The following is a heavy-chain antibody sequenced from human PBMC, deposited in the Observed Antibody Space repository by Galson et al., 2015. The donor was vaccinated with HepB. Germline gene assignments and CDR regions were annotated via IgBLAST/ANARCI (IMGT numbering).Heavy chain of an antibody. CDR3: ARDWIRDGASYYFDY. CDR1: GASIRTLDW. CDR2: IYHSGDA. J-gene: IGHJ4*02. Sequence: LSLTCAVSGASIRTLDWWSWVRQSPGKRLEWIGQIYHSGDANYNPSFKSRVTMSVDMSKNQFSLKLTSVTAADTATYYCARDWIRDGASYYFDYWGQGTLVTVSS. V-gene: IGHV4-4*02. D-gene: IGHD5-24*01.